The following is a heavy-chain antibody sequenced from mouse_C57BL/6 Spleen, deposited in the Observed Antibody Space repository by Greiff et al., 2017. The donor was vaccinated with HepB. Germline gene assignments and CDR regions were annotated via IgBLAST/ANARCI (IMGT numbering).Heavy chain of an antibody. CDR2: ISSGSSTI. CDR3: ARYGNYEDYWYFDV. CDR1: GFTLRDYG. Sequence: EVKLMESGGGLVKSGGSLKLPCAASGFTLRDYGMHWVRQAPEKGLEWVAYISSGSSTIYYAGTGKGRFTNFRENDKNTLFLQMTSLRSEDTAMYYCARYGNYEDYWYFDVWGTGTTVTVSS. D-gene: IGHD2-1*01. V-gene: IGHV5-17*01. J-gene: IGHJ1*03.